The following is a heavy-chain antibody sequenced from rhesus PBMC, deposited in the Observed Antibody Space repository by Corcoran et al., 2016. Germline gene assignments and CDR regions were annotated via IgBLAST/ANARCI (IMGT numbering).Heavy chain of an antibody. J-gene: IGHJ5-2*02. Sequence: QLQLQESGPGLVKPSETLSLTCAVSGGSISSSYWSWIRQDPGKGLGWIGYIYGSGSSTNYNPSLKSRVTLSVDTSKNQLSLKLSSVTAADTAVYYCARDRPGDDSLDVWGRGVLVTVSS. CDR3: ARDRPGDDSLDV. CDR2: IYGSGSST. CDR1: GGSISSSY. D-gene: IGHD7-45*01. V-gene: IGHV4-169*02.